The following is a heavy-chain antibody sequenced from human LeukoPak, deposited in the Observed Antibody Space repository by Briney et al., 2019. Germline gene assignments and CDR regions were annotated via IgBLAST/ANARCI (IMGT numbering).Heavy chain of an antibody. CDR3: ANLHYVSSGSNFDY. J-gene: IGHJ4*02. D-gene: IGHD3-22*01. CDR1: ADSISSRY. CDR2: IHYSGTT. Sequence: PSETPSLTCTVSADSISSRYCSWIRQPPGKGLEWIGYIHYSGTTNYNPSLKSRVTISVDTSKKQFSLKLKSVTAADTAVYYCANLHYVSSGSNFDYWGQGTLVTVSS. V-gene: IGHV4-59*11.